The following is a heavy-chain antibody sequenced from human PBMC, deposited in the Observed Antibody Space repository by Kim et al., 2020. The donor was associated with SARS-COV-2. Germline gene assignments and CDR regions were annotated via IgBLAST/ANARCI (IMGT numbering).Heavy chain of an antibody. CDR2: ITHSGST. D-gene: IGHD2-15*01. Sequence: SETLSLTCAVYGGSLGDYYWNWIRQPPWKGLEWMGEITHSGSTSYNPSLKGRVTMLVDTFKRQLSLKLSTVTAADEAVYYCGSLHHLRVLTGGFDIWGQGKMVTVSS. CDR1: GGSLGDYY. J-gene: IGHJ3*02. CDR3: GSLHHLRVLTGGFDI. V-gene: IGHV4-34*01.